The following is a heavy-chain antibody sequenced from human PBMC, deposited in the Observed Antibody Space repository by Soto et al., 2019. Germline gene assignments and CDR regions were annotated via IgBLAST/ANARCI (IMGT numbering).Heavy chain of an antibody. CDR1: GGSFSGYY. Sequence: SETLSLTCAVYGGSFSGYYWSWIRQPPGKGLEWIGEINHSGSTNYNPSLKSRVTISVDTSKNQFSLKLSSVTAADTAVYYCARRAGTLRFLEWFPSLDAFDIWGQGTMVTVSS. D-gene: IGHD3-3*01. CDR3: ARRAGTLRFLEWFPSLDAFDI. CDR2: INHSGST. J-gene: IGHJ3*02. V-gene: IGHV4-34*01.